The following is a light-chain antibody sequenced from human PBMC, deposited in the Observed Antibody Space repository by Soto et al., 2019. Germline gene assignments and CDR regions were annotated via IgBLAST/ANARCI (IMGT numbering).Light chain of an antibody. J-gene: IGKJ5*01. Sequence: DVQMTQSPSSLSASVGDRVTITCRASQSISSYLNWYQQKPGKAPKLLIYAASSLQSGVPSRFSGSGSRTDFTLTIRRLQPEDFATYYCQQSYSTLSITFGQGTRLEIK. CDR3: QQSYSTLSIT. V-gene: IGKV1-39*01. CDR2: AAS. CDR1: QSISSY.